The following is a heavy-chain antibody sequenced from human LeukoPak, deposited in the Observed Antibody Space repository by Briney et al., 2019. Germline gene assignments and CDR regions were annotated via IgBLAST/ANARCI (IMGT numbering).Heavy chain of an antibody. CDR1: GGSISSYY. V-gene: IGHV4-4*07. Sequence: PSETLSLTCAVSGGSISSYYWSWIRQPAGKGLEWIGRIYTSGSTNYNPSLKSRVTMSVDTSKNQFSLKLSSVTAADTAVYYCARDLYGGYGDYADYYYYGMDVWGQGTTVTVSS. CDR2: IYTSGST. D-gene: IGHD5-12*01. J-gene: IGHJ6*02. CDR3: ARDLYGGYGDYADYYYYGMDV.